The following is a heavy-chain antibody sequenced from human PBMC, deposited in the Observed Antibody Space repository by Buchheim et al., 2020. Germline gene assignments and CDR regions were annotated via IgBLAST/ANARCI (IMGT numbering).Heavy chain of an antibody. CDR2: INHSGST. V-gene: IGHV4-4*02. J-gene: IGHJ4*02. D-gene: IGHD3-22*01. CDR3: ARGWFTYYYDSSGYYPFDY. Sequence: QVQLQESGPGLVKPSGTLSLTCAVSGGSISSSNWWSWVRQPPGKGLEWIGEINHSGSTNYNPSLKSRVTISVDTSKNQFSLKLSSVTAADTAVYYCARGWFTYYYDSSGYYPFDYWGQGTL. CDR1: GGSISSSNW.